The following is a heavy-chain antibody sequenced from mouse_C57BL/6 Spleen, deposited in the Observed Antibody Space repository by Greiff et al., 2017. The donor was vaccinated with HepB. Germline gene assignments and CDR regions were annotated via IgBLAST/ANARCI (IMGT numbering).Heavy chain of an antibody. CDR3: ASLVGWFAY. J-gene: IGHJ3*01. CDR1: GYTFTSYW. Sequence: QVQLQQSGAELVKPGASVKLSCKASGYTFTSYWMHWVKQRPGQGLEWIGIIHPNSGSTNYNEKFKSKATLTVDKSSSTAYMQLSSLTSEDSAVYYCASLVGWFAYWGQGTLVTVSA. CDR2: IHPNSGST. V-gene: IGHV1-64*01.